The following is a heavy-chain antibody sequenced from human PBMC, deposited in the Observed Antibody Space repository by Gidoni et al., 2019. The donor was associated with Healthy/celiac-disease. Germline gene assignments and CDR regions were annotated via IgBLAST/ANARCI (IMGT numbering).Heavy chain of an antibody. V-gene: IGHV4-4*07. Sequence: QVQLQESGPGLVKPSETLSLTCTVSGGSISSYYWGWIRQPAGKGLAWIGRLDTSGSTNYNPSLKSRVTMSVDTSKNQFSLKLSSVTAADTAVYYCASSGDFWSGKCDYWGQGTLVTVSS. J-gene: IGHJ4*02. CDR3: ASSGDFWSGKCDY. CDR2: LDTSGST. CDR1: GGSISSYY. D-gene: IGHD3-3*01.